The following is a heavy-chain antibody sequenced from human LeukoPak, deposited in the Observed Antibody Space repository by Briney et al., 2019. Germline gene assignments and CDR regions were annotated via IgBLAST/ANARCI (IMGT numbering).Heavy chain of an antibody. D-gene: IGHD2-15*01. CDR3: ARLNIVVVVAAIIWFDP. V-gene: IGHV4-4*07. J-gene: IGHJ5*02. CDR1: GDSISYFY. CDR2: FGSSGTT. Sequence: SETLSLTCSVSGDSISYFYWSWIRQAAGKGLEWIGRFGSSGTTDYNASLKSRVTMSVDTSKNQLSLKVISVTAADTAVYYCARLNIVVVVAAIIWFDPWGQGTLVTVSS.